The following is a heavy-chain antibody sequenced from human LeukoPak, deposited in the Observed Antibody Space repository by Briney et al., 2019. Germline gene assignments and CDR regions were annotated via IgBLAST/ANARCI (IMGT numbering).Heavy chain of an antibody. Sequence: PSETLSLTCAVSGESFSGNFWTWIRQSPGKGLEWIGEIDNNGITNYNPSLKSRVTMSVDTTRKRFSLRLTSESAADTGVYYCARGGGGAKAFYSDYWGQGSLVTVSS. V-gene: IGHV4-34*01. CDR1: GESFSGNF. D-gene: IGHD2-21*01. CDR3: ARGGGGAKAFYSDY. J-gene: IGHJ4*02. CDR2: IDNNGIT.